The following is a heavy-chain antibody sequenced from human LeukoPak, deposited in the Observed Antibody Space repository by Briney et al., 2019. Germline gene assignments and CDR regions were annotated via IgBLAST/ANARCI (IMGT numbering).Heavy chain of an antibody. V-gene: IGHV1-69*13. J-gene: IGHJ4*02. D-gene: IGHD6-19*01. CDR3: ARSVSGIAVAGSPHFDY. CDR1: GGTFSSYA. CDR2: IIPIIGTA. Sequence: SVKVSCKASGGTFSSYAISWVRQAPGQGLEWMGGIIPIIGTANYAQKFQGRVTITADESTSTAYMELSSLRSEDTAVYYCARSVSGIAVAGSPHFDYWGQGTLVTVSS.